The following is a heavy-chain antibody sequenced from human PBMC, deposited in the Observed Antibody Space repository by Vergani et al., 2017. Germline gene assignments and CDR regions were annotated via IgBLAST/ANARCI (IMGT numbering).Heavy chain of an antibody. V-gene: IGHV3-33*01. D-gene: IGHD4-23*01. CDR1: GFTFSSYG. J-gene: IGHJ4*02. CDR2: IWYDGSNK. CDR3: ARDPATVVPEPFFDY. Sequence: QVQLVESGGGVVKPGRSLRLSCAASGFTFSSYGMHWVRQAPGKGLEWVAVIWYDGSNKYYADSVKGRFTISRDNSKNKLYLQMNSLRAEDTAVYYCARDPATVVPEPFFDYWGQGTLVTGSS.